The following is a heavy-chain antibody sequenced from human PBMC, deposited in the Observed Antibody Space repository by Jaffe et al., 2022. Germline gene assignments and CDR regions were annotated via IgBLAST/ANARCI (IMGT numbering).Heavy chain of an antibody. Sequence: EVQLVESGGGLVKPGGSLRLSCAASGFTFNNAWMTWVRQAPGKGLEWVGRIKRKTDGGTTDYAAPVKGRFTISRDDSKNTLYVQMNSLKTEDTAVYYCTTDWTGYCSGYSCYSYAFDIWGQGTMVTVSS. CDR3: TTDWTGYCSGYSCYSYAFDI. D-gene: IGHD2-15*01. J-gene: IGHJ3*02. CDR2: IKRKTDGGTT. V-gene: IGHV3-15*01. CDR1: GFTFNNAW.